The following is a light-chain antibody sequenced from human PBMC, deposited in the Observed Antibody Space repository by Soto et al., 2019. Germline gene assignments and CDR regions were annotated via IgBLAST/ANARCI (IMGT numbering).Light chain of an antibody. V-gene: IGLV1-51*02. J-gene: IGLJ3*02. CDR3: GTWDSSLSVWV. CDR1: SSNIGNNY. Sequence: QSVLTQPPSVSAAPGQKVTISCSGSSSNIGNNYVSWYQQLPGTAPKLLIYENNKRPSGIPDRFSGSKSGTSATLGITGLQTGDEADYYCGTWDSSLSVWVIGGGTKLTVL. CDR2: ENN.